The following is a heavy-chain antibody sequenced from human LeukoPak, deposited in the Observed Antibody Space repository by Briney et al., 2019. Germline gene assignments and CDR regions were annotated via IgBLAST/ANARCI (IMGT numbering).Heavy chain of an antibody. CDR3: GRPRADSSDSSGTFDY. CDR1: GGTFSIYD. D-gene: IGHD3-22*01. V-gene: IGHV1-69*13. Sequence: SVNLSCNASGGTFSIYDISWVRHAPGQGLVGVGGIIPHFGTANYAQKFQGRVTITADESTNSAYMEQSSARCGDTTVFYCGRPRADSSDSSGTFDYWGQGTLVTVS. J-gene: IGHJ4*02. CDR2: IIPHFGTA.